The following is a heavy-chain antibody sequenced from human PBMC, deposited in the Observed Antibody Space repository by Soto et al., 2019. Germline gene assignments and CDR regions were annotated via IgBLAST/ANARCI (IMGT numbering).Heavy chain of an antibody. V-gene: IGHV1-8*02. CDR2: MNPNSGNT. D-gene: IGHD1-7*01. CDR1: GYTFTSYG. Sequence: GASVKVSCKASGYTFTSYGISWVRQAPGQGLEWMGWMNPNSGNTGYAQKFQGRVTMTRNTSISTAYMELSSLRSEDTAVYYCAERGRYNWNYTGGMDVWGQGTTVTVSS. CDR3: AERGRYNWNYTGGMDV. J-gene: IGHJ6*02.